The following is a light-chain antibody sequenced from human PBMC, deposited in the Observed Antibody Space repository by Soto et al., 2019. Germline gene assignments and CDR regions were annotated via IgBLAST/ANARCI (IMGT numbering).Light chain of an antibody. CDR1: SSDVGSYNL. J-gene: IGLJ2*01. V-gene: IGLV2-23*01. CDR3: ATWDDSLNGVV. Sequence: QSALXQPXSVSGSPGQSITXXCTGTSSDVGSYNLVSWYQQHPGKAPKLMIYEGSKRPSGVSNRFSGSKSGNTASLTISGLQAEXXXXXYCATWDDSLNGVVFGGGTKLTVL. CDR2: EGS.